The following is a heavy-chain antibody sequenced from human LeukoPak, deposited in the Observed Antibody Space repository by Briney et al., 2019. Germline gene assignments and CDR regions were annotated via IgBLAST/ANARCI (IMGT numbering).Heavy chain of an antibody. CDR2: ISRSGNNI. D-gene: IGHD3-10*01. CDR1: GFIFSDYY. CDR3: ARSYGDV. Sequence: GGSLRLSCVGSGFIFSDYYMTWVRQAPGKGLEWVAYISRSGNNIYYAESVKGRFAISRDNVENSLYPHMSSLRAEDTASYSCARSYGDVWGKGTMVTVSS. J-gene: IGHJ6*04. V-gene: IGHV3-11*04.